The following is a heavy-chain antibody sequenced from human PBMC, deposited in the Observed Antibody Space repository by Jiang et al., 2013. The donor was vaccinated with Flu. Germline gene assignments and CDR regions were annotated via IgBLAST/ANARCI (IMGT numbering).Heavy chain of an antibody. V-gene: IGHV1-2*06. J-gene: IGHJ6*02. D-gene: IGHD3-3*01. Sequence: VKVSCKASGYTFTGYYMHWVRQAPGQGLEWMGRINPNSGGTNYAQKFQGRVTMTRDTSISTAYMELSRLRSDDTAVYYCARVTIYYYYGMDVWGQGTTVTVSS. CDR1: GYTFTGYY. CDR2: INPNSGGT. CDR3: ARVTIYYYYGMDV.